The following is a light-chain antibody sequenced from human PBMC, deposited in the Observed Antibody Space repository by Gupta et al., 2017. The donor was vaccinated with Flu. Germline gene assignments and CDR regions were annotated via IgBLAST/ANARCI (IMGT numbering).Light chain of an antibody. CDR2: GGS. CDR1: QSRRQSNGHNY. Sequence: VTCCVSACIVFKANQSRRQSNGHNYLGWYFQTPGQSPQLLIYGGSTRAAGVPDRISGSGSGTYFTLKINRMEAEDVGVYCCKRSVQAPVTFGRGTKVEIK. CDR3: KRSVQAPVT. J-gene: IGKJ4*01. V-gene: IGKV2-28*01.